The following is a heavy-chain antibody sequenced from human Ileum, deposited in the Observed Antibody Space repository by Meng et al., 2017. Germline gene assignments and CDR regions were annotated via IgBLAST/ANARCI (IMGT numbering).Heavy chain of an antibody. CDR3: ASESPNSSGAHED. V-gene: IGHV1-69*02. D-gene: IGHD3-22*01. CDR1: RGTFYSYT. J-gene: IGHJ4*02. Sequence: QVQLVQSGAEVKKPGSSVKVSCKASRGTFYSYTISWVRQAPGQGLEWMGGIIPVLGVAKHAQKFQGRVTIIADKSTSTSHMELSNLRSEDTGVYYCASESPNSSGAHEDWGQGTLVTVSS. CDR2: IIPVLGVA.